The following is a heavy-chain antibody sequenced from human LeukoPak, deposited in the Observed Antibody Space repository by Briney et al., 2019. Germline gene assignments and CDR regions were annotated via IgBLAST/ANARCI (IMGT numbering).Heavy chain of an antibody. D-gene: IGHD2-2*01. V-gene: IGHV3-7*01. Sequence: GGSLRLSCAASGFTFSHYWMTWVRQTPGKGLEWVANIKQDESEQYYVDSVKGRFTISRDNAKNSLYLQMNSLRVEDTAVYYCARDRCSSTSCFYDCWGQGTLVTVSS. CDR1: GFTFSHYW. J-gene: IGHJ4*02. CDR2: IKQDESEQ. CDR3: ARDRCSSTSCFYDC.